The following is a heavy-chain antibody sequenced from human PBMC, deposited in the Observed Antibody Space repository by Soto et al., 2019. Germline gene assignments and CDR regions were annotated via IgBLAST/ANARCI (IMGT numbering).Heavy chain of an antibody. CDR1: GGSISSYY. V-gene: IGHV4-59*01. D-gene: IGHD2-15*01. Sequence: SETLSLTCTVSGGSISSYYWSWIRQPPGKGLEWIGYIYYSGSTNYNPSLKSRVTISVDTSKNQFSLKLSSLTAADTAVYYCARVSGGSCYSNCNWFDPWGQGTLVTVSS. J-gene: IGHJ5*02. CDR2: IYYSGST. CDR3: ARVSGGSCYSNCNWFDP.